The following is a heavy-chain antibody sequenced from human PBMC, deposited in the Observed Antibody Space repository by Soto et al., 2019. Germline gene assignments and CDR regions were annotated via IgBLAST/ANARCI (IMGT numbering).Heavy chain of an antibody. CDR1: VFSFSSHE. CDR3: ARVEDFYDFYGMDV. CDR2: ISSSGNTI. J-gene: IGHJ6*02. Sequence: GESLRLSCKASVFSFSSHEMNWVRQAPGKGLEWVAYISSSGNTIHYADSVKGRFTISRDNAKNSLYLQMNSLRAEDTALYYCARVEDFYDFYGMDVWGQGTTVTSP. D-gene: IGHD3-10*01. V-gene: IGHV3-48*03.